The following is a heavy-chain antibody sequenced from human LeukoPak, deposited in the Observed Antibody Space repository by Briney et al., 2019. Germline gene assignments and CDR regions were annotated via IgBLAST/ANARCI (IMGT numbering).Heavy chain of an antibody. CDR3: ARRRGLDYDN. Sequence: PSETLSLTCTVSGGSISSYYWSWIRQPPGKGLEWIGYIYYSGSTNYNPSLKSRVTISVGTSKNQFSLKLSSVTAADTAVYFCARRRGLDYDNWGQGTLVTVSS. D-gene: IGHD3/OR15-3a*01. CDR2: IYYSGST. CDR1: GGSISSYY. V-gene: IGHV4-59*08. J-gene: IGHJ4*02.